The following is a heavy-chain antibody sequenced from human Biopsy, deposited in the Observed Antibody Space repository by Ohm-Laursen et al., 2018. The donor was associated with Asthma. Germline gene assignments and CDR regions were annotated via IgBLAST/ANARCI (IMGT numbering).Heavy chain of an antibody. CDR2: VYYSGST. D-gene: IGHD2-21*02. CDR3: ARGVDRVTGLLDHFDS. V-gene: IGHV4-59*01. CDR1: GFSINNFY. J-gene: IGHJ4*02. Sequence: SETLSLTCTVSGFSINNFYWSWIRQPPGKGLESIVHVYYSGSTNYNPSLKSRVTISIDASKNQFSLKLTSVTAADTAVYYCARGVDRVTGLLDHFDSWGQGTLVTVSS.